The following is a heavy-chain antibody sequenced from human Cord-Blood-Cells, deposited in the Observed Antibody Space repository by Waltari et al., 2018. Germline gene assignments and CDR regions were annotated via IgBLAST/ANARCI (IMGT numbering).Heavy chain of an antibody. Sequence: QVQLQQSGPGLVMPSPTLSLTCAISGDSVSSNSAAWNWIRQSPSRGLEWLGRTYYRSKWYNDYAVSVKSRITINPDTSKNQFSLQLNSVTPEDTAVYYCARDRKRGAVAAVDAFDIWGQGTMVTVSS. CDR2: TYYRSKWYN. J-gene: IGHJ3*02. D-gene: IGHD6-19*01. V-gene: IGHV6-1*01. CDR1: GDSVSSNSAA. CDR3: ARDRKRGAVAAVDAFDI.